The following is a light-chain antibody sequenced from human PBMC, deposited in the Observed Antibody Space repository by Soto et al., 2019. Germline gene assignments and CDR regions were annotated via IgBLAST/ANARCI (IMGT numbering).Light chain of an antibody. V-gene: IGLV2-14*01. CDR3: SSYTKSRTLV. CDR2: EVS. Sequence: QSALTQPASVSGSPGQSITISCTGTSSDVGGYNYVSWYQQHPGKVPKLMIFEVSNRPSGVSNRFSGSKSGNTASLTISGLQAEDEADYYCSSYTKSRTLVFGHGTKVTV. CDR1: SSDVGGYNY. J-gene: IGLJ1*01.